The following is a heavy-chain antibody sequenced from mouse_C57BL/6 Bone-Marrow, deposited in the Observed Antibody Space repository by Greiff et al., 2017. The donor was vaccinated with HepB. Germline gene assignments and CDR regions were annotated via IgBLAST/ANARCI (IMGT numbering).Heavy chain of an antibody. CDR3: ARVYYGYDEYFDV. J-gene: IGHJ1*03. Sequence: VQLQQSGAELVKPGASVKISCKASGYAFSSYWMNWVKQRPGKGLAWIGQIYPGDGDTNYNGKFKGKATLTADKSSSTAYMQLSSLTSEDSAVYFCARVYYGYDEYFDVWGTGTTVTVSS. CDR2: IYPGDGDT. D-gene: IGHD2-2*01. CDR1: GYAFSSYW. V-gene: IGHV1-80*01.